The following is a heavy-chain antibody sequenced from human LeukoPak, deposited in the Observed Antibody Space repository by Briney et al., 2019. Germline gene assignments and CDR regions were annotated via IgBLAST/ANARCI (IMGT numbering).Heavy chain of an antibody. Sequence: PSGTLSLTCTVSGGSVSSSDYYWGWIRQPPGKGLEWIGSIYYSGSTYYKPSLKSRVTISVDTSKNQFSLKLASLTAADTAVYYCARRPIVGSTGFYFDPWGPGTLVTVSS. CDR3: ARRPIVGSTGFYFDP. CDR2: IYYSGST. V-gene: IGHV4-39*01. D-gene: IGHD1-26*01. CDR1: GGSVSSSDYY. J-gene: IGHJ5*02.